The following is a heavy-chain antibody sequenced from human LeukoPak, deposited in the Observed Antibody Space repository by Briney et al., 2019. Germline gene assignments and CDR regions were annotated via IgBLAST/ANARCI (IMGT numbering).Heavy chain of an antibody. CDR2: ISAYNGYT. Sequence: ASVKVSCKASGYTFTSYGLSWVRQAPGQGLEWMGWISAYNGYTYNSQKFQGRVTMTTDTSTTTAYMELRSLKSDDTAVYYCARVNMVGPILEDYYFYMDVWGKGTVVTVSS. V-gene: IGHV1-18*01. CDR3: ARVNMVGPILEDYYFYMDV. D-gene: IGHD1-26*01. CDR1: GYTFTSYG. J-gene: IGHJ6*03.